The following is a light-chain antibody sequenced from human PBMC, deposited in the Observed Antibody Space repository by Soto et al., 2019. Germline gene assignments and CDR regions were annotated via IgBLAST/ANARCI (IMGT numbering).Light chain of an antibody. CDR1: QTGSNSY. Sequence: EIVLTQSPGTLSLSPGERATLSCRASQTGSNSYLAWYQQKSGQAPRLLIYGVSSRATGIPDRFSGGGSGTDFTLTISRLEPEDFAVYYCQQFSSYPLTFGGGTKVDIK. CDR3: QQFSSYPLT. V-gene: IGKV3-20*01. CDR2: GVS. J-gene: IGKJ4*01.